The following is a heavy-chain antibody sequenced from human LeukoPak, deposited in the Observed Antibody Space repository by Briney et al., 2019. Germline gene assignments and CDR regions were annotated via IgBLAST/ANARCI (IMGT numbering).Heavy chain of an antibody. V-gene: IGHV3-64*01. D-gene: IGHD5-24*01. J-gene: IGHJ4*02. CDR2: ISSNGGST. CDR1: GFTFSSYA. CDR3: ARAKMATITPYYFDY. Sequence: GSLRLSCAASGFTFSSYAMHWVRQAPGKGLEYVSAISSNGGSTYYANSVKGRFTISRDNSKNTLYLQMGSLRAEDMAVYYCARAKMATITPYYFDYWGQGTLVTVSS.